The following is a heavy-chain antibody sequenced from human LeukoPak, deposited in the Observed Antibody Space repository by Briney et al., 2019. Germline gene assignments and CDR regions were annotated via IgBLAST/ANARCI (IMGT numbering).Heavy chain of an antibody. V-gene: IGHV1-69*06. CDR3: AGQYSGSYSDAFDI. J-gene: IGHJ3*02. CDR2: IIPMFGTA. Sequence: SVRVSCKASGGTFSSYAISWVRQAPGQGREWMGGIIPMFGTAKYAQKFQGRVAITADKSTSTAYMELSSLRSEDTAVYYCAGQYSGSYSDAFDIWGQGTMATVSS. D-gene: IGHD1-26*01. CDR1: GGTFSSYA.